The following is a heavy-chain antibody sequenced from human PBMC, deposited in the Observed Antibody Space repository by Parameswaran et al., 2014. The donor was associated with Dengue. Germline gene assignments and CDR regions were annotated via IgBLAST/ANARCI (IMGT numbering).Heavy chain of an antibody. CDR2: SIIVEAP. V-gene: IGHV4-34*01. D-gene: IGHD2-2*02. CDR3: ARLMLGYCSSTSCYRAGWFDP. J-gene: IGHJ5*02. Sequence: RWIRQPPGRGWSGLGKSIIVEAPTTTRPSKSRVTISVDTSKNQFSLKLSSVTAADTAVYYCARLMLGYCSSTSCYRAGWFDPWGQGTLVTVSS.